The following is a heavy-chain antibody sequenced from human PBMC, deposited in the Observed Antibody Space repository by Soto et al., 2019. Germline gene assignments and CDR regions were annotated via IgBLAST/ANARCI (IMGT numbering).Heavy chain of an antibody. CDR1: GFTFSSYS. D-gene: IGHD1-7*01. Sequence: AGGSLRLSCAASGFTFSSYSMNWVRQAPGKGLEWVSSISSSSSYIYYADSGKGRFTISRDNAKNSLYLQMNSLRAEDTAVYYCATGITGTTGYYYGMDVWGQGTTVTVSS. J-gene: IGHJ6*02. CDR2: ISSSSSYI. V-gene: IGHV3-21*01. CDR3: ATGITGTTGYYYGMDV.